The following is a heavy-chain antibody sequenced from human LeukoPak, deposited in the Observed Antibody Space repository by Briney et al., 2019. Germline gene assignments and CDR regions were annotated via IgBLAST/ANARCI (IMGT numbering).Heavy chain of an antibody. V-gene: IGHV3-11*01. CDR1: GLSFSDEY. Sequence: GGSLRLSCAASGLSFSDEYMSWIRQAPGKGLERVTYISNTGDFIAYADSVKGRFTISRDNAKNSLYLQMNSLRAEDAAAYYCVRARGAGPGAHFDYWGQGTLVTVSS. CDR3: VRARGAGPGAHFDY. J-gene: IGHJ4*02. CDR2: ISNTGDFI. D-gene: IGHD3-10*01.